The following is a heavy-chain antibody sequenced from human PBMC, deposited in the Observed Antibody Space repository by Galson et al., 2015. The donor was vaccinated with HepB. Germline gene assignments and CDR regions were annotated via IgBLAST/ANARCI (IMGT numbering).Heavy chain of an antibody. V-gene: IGHV1-2*02. Sequence: SVKVSCKASGYTLIGYYMHWVRQAPGQGLEWMGWFNPKSGGTAYTQSFQGRVTMTWDTSTNTAYMELSRLTSDDTAIYYCANTASRRLYTYFDPWGQGTLVSVSS. D-gene: IGHD6-6*01. J-gene: IGHJ5*02. CDR2: FNPKSGGT. CDR3: ANTASRRLYTYFDP. CDR1: GYTLIGYY.